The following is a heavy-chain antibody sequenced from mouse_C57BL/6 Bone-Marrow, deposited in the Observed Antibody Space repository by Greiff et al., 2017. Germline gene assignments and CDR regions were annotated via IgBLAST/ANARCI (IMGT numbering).Heavy chain of an antibody. Sequence: QVQLQQPGAELVMPGASVKLSCKASGYTFTSYWMHWVKQRPGQGLEWIGEIDPSDSYTNYNQKFKGKSTLTVDKSSSTAYMQLSSLTSEDSAVYYCARRKLLRGYFDVWGTGTTVTVSS. J-gene: IGHJ1*03. CDR3: ARRKLLRGYFDV. CDR1: GYTFTSYW. CDR2: IDPSDSYT. V-gene: IGHV1-69*01. D-gene: IGHD1-1*01.